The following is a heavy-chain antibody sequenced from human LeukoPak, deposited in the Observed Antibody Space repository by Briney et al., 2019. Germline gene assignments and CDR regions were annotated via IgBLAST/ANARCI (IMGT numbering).Heavy chain of an antibody. CDR1: GFTFDDYA. Sequence: PGGSLRLSCAASGFTFDDYAMHWVRQAPGKGLEWVSGISWNSGSIGYADSVKGRFTISRDNSKNTLYLQMNSLGAEDTAVYYCAKERPPREGAYFDYWGQGILVTVSS. D-gene: IGHD1-26*01. J-gene: IGHJ4*02. CDR2: ISWNSGSI. V-gene: IGHV3-9*01. CDR3: AKERPPREGAYFDY.